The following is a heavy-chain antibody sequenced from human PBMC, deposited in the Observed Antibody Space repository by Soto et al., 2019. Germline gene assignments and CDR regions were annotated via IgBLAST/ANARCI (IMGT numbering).Heavy chain of an antibody. J-gene: IGHJ4*02. CDR3: ARDRPITMVRGSYFDY. D-gene: IGHD3-10*01. CDR1: GGSISSGGYY. V-gene: IGHV4-30-4*01. CDR2: IYYSGST. Sequence: SETLSLTCTVSGGSISSGGYYWSWIRQPPGKGLEWIGYIYYSGSTYYNPSLKSRVTISVDTSKNQFSLKLSSVTAADTVVYYCARDRPITMVRGSYFDYWGQGTLVTVSS.